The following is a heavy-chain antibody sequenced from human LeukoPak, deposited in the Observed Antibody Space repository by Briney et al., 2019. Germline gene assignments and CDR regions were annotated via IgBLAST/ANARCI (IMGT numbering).Heavy chain of an antibody. Sequence: GGSLRLSCGASGSTFSASDMHWVRQAPGKGLEWVAVIWHDESIKSYADSVKGRFTVSKDNSQTTIYLQMNSLRAEDTALYYCARHGQEGDLHGSGSYNAYDIWGQGTLVTVSS. CDR3: ARHGQEGDLHGSGSYNAYDI. J-gene: IGHJ3*02. V-gene: IGHV3-33*01. D-gene: IGHD3-10*01. CDR1: GSTFSASD. CDR2: IWHDESIK.